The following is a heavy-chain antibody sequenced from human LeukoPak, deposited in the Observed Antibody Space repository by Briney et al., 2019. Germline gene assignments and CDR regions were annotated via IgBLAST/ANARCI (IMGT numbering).Heavy chain of an antibody. J-gene: IGHJ4*02. CDR2: IYYSGST. CDR1: GGSINSYY. Sequence: PSETLSLTCTVSGGSINSYYWSWIRRPAGKGLEWIGSIYYSGSTYYNPSLKSRVTISVDTSKNQFSLKLSSVTAADTAVYYCARLERDVWFGEFAYYFDYWGQGTLVTVSS. CDR3: ARLERDVWFGEFAYYFDY. D-gene: IGHD3-10*01. V-gene: IGHV4-4*07.